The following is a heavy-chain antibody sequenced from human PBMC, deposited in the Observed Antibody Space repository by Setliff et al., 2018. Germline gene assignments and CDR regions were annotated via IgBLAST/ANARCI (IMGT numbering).Heavy chain of an antibody. V-gene: IGHV4-39*06. J-gene: IGHJ6*02. Sequence: PSETLSLTCSVSGGSISSTDYYWAWIRQPPGKGLEWIGSIYYAGSTFYNPSLQNRVTISVDTSKNQFALTLRSLTAADTAVYFCARVYRQIRGRDYYYGLDVWVPETLLVTVSS. D-gene: IGHD3-10*01. CDR2: IYYAGST. CDR3: ARVYRQIRGRDYYYGLDV. CDR1: GGSISSTDYY.